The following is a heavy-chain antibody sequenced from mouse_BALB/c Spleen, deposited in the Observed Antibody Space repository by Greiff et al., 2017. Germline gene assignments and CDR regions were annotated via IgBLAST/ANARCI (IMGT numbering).Heavy chain of an antibody. Sequence: EVQGVESGGGLVQPGGSRKLSCAASGFTFSSFGMHWVRQAPEKGLEWVAYISSGSSTIYYADTVKGRFTISRDNPKNTLFLQMTSLRSEDTAMYYCARKGTTTGAMDYWGQGTSVTVSS. CDR3: ARKGTTTGAMDY. CDR1: GFTFSSFG. J-gene: IGHJ4*01. D-gene: IGHD1-1*01. CDR2: ISSGSSTI. V-gene: IGHV5-17*02.